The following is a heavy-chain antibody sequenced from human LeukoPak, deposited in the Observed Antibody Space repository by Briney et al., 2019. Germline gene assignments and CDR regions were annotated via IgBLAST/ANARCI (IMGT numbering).Heavy chain of an antibody. CDR1: GFTFSRYA. D-gene: IGHD3/OR15-3a*01. Sequence: PGGSLRLSCAASGFTFSRYAMSWVRQAPGKGLEWVSSISGSGGSKYYADSVKGRFTISRDNSKNTVYLQMNSLRAEDTAVYYCAKGTGYYMRDSFDYWGQGTLVTVSS. V-gene: IGHV3-23*01. CDR2: ISGSGGSK. CDR3: AKGTGYYMRDSFDY. J-gene: IGHJ4*02.